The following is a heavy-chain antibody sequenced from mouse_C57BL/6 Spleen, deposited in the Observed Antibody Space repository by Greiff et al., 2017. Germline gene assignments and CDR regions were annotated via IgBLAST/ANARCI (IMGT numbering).Heavy chain of an antibody. CDR2: ISAGGSYT. CDR1: GFTFSSYA. D-gene: IGHD1-1*01. V-gene: IGHV5-4*01. CDR3: ARDEGSRGAMDY. J-gene: IGHJ4*01. Sequence: EVQGVESGGGLVKPGGSLKLSCAASGFTFSSYAMSWVRQTPEKRLEWVATISAGGSYTYYPDNVKGRFTFSRDKAKNNLYVQMRHLKSEDTDMYDCARDEGSRGAMDYWGQGTSVTVSS.